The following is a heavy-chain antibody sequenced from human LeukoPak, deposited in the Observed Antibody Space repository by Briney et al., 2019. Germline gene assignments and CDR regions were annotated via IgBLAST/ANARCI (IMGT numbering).Heavy chain of an antibody. Sequence: PGGSLRLSCAASGFTFSSYSMNWVRQAPGKGLEWVSSISSSSSYIYYADSVKGRFTISRDNAKNSLYLQMNSLRAEDTAVYYYARGDCSSTSCYYYWGQGTLVTVSS. V-gene: IGHV3-21*01. D-gene: IGHD2-2*01. CDR1: GFTFSSYS. J-gene: IGHJ4*02. CDR2: ISSSSSYI. CDR3: ARGDCSSTSCYYY.